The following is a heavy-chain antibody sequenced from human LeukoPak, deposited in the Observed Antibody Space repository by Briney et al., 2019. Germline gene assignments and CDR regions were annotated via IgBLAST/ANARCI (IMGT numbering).Heavy chain of an antibody. J-gene: IGHJ4*02. Sequence: SVKVSCKSSGGTFSSYAISWVRQAPGQGLEWMGRIIPILGIANYAQKFQGRDTITADKSTSTAYMELSSLRSEDTAVYYCASAVTTPDFDYWGQRTLVTVSS. CDR1: GGTFSSYA. CDR2: IIPILGIA. V-gene: IGHV1-69*04. CDR3: ASAVTTPDFDY. D-gene: IGHD4-11*01.